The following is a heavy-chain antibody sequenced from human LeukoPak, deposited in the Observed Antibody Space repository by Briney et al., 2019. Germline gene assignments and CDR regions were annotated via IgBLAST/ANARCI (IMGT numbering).Heavy chain of an antibody. Sequence: TLSLTCAVYGGSFSGYYWSWIRQPPGKGLEWIGEINHSGSTNYNPSLKSRVTISVDTSKNQFSLKLSSVTAADTAVYYCSRGSRNYGMDVWGKGTTVTVSS. V-gene: IGHV4-34*01. J-gene: IGHJ6*04. CDR2: INHSGST. CDR3: SRGSRNYGMDV. CDR1: GGSFSGYY.